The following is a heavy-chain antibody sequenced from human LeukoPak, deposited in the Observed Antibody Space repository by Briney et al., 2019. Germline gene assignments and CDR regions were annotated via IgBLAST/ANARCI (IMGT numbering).Heavy chain of an antibody. CDR2: ISYIGTT. J-gene: IGHJ4*02. V-gene: IGHV4-59*11. CDR1: DDSFSSHY. D-gene: IGHD3-10*01. Sequence: SETLSLTCAVSDDSFSSHYWTWIRQPPGKGLEWIGYISYIGTTNYNPSLKSRVTISVDTSKNQFSLKLTSVTAADTAVYYCARDRMILGVPFDYWGQGTLVTVSS. CDR3: ARDRMILGVPFDY.